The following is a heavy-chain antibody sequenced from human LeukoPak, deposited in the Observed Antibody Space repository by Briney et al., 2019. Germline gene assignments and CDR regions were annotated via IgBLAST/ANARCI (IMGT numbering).Heavy chain of an antibody. D-gene: IGHD3-22*01. J-gene: IGHJ4*02. CDR1: GGTFSSYA. V-gene: IGHV1-69*13. CDR3: ARDPRRHYYYDSSGYEY. Sequence: SVKVSCKASGGTFSSYAISWVRQAPGQGLEWMGGIIPIFGTANYAQKFQGRVTITADESTSTAYMELSSLRSEDTAVYYCARDPRRHYYYDSSGYEYWGQGTLVTVAS. CDR2: IIPIFGTA.